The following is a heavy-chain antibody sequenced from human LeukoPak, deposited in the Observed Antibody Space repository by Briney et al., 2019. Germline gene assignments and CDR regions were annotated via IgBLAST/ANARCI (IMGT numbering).Heavy chain of an antibody. Sequence: GGSLRLSCAASGFTVSSNYMSWVRQAPGKGLEWVSVIYSGGSTYYADSVKGRFTISRDNPKNTLYLQMNSLRAEDTAVYYCARDVSSGTFDYWGQGTLVTVSS. CDR1: GFTVSSNY. CDR2: IYSGGST. CDR3: ARDVSSGTFDY. D-gene: IGHD3-22*01. J-gene: IGHJ4*02. V-gene: IGHV3-66*02.